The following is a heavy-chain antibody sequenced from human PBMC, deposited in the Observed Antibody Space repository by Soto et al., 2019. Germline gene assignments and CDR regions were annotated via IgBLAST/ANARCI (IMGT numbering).Heavy chain of an antibody. CDR2: ISWNSGSI. CDR1: GFTFVDYA. Sequence: PGGPLRLSCAAFGFTFVDYAMHWVRQAPGKGLEWVSGISWNSGSIGYADSVKGRFTISRDNAKNSLYLQMNSLRAEDTALYYCAKAYKPNPVTIMPQDAFDIWGKETMVIVSS. CDR3: AKAYKPNPVTIMPQDAFDI. V-gene: IGHV3-9*01. D-gene: IGHD3-10*01. J-gene: IGHJ3*02.